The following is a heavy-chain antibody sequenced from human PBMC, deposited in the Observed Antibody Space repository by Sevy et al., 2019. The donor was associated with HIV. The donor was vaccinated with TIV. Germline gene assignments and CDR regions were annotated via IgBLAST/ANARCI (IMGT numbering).Heavy chain of an antibody. CDR1: ESTFTAYY. J-gene: IGHJ6*02. CDR3: ARDRGICGGGGGLDV. D-gene: IGHD3-3*01. CDR2: INPNSDDT. Sequence: ASVKVSCKASESTFTAYYIHWLRQAPGQGLEWMGWINPNSDDTNYAQKFQGRVSMAADTSISTAYMDLSRLRFDDTAGYYWARDRGICGGGGGLDVWGQGTTVTVSS. V-gene: IGHV1-2*02.